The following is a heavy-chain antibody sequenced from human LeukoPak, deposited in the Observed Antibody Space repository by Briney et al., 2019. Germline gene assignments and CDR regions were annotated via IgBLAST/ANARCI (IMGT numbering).Heavy chain of an antibody. CDR1: GGSISSSSYY. Sequence: SETLSLTCTVSGGSISSSSYYWGWIRQPPGKGLEWIGSIYYSGSTYYNPSLKSRVTISVDTSKNQFSLKLSSVTAADTAVYYCARSLGNSNQPLDYWGQGTLVTVSS. CDR3: ARSLGNSNQPLDY. J-gene: IGHJ4*02. CDR2: IYYSGST. D-gene: IGHD3-16*01. V-gene: IGHV4-39*01.